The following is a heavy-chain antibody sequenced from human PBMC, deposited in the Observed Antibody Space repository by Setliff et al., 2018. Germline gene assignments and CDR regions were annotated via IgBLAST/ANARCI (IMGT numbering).Heavy chain of an antibody. Sequence: GSLRLSCAASGFTFSSFEMNWVRQAPGKGLEWVSYISGSGSTTYYADSVRGRFTIYRDNAKSSLDLQMNSLRAEDTAVYYCARVYFYDSKQPPDYWGQGTPVTVSS. V-gene: IGHV3-48*03. CDR2: ISGSGSTT. J-gene: IGHJ4*02. CDR1: GFTFSSFE. CDR3: ARVYFYDSKQPPDY. D-gene: IGHD3-22*01.